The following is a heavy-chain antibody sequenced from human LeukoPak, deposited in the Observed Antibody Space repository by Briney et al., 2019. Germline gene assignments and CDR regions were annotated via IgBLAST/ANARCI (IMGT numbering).Heavy chain of an antibody. Sequence: QPGGSPRLSCAASGFTFSSYAMSWGRPAPGKGLEWVSAISGSGGSTYSADSVKGRFTISRDNSKNTLYLQMNSLRAEDTAVYYCAKDLTYSSASRGCFDYWGQGTLVTVSS. D-gene: IGHD6-19*01. CDR3: AKDLTYSSASRGCFDY. V-gene: IGHV3-23*01. CDR1: GFTFSSYA. CDR2: ISGSGGST. J-gene: IGHJ4*02.